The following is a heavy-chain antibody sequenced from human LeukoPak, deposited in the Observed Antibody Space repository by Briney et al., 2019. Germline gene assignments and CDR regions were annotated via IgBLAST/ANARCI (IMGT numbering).Heavy chain of an antibody. V-gene: IGHV3-21*01. CDR2: ININSSYI. CDR3: ASLWDGTYSMDV. Sequence: GSPPLTCAVSGVSLNSGGFYWNWQAPAKGLESVSSININSSYIYYEDSVKGRFTISRVDAKKSLYLQMNSLRAEDTAVYYCASLWDGTYSMDVWGQGSTVTVCS. CDR1: GVSLNSGG. J-gene: IGHJ6*02. D-gene: IGHD1-26*01.